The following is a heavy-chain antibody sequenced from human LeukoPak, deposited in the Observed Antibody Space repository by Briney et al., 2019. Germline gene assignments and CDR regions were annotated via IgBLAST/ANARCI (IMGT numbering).Heavy chain of an antibody. CDR1: GDRVSTNNAA. Sequence: SQTLSLTCAISGDRVSTNNAAWIWIRQSPSRGLEWLGRTYYRSKWYNDYAVSVKSRITINPDTSKNQFSLQLNSVTPEDTAVYYCARDRGHCFDYWGQGTLVTVSS. CDR2: TYYRSKWYN. D-gene: IGHD3-10*01. J-gene: IGHJ4*02. V-gene: IGHV6-1*01. CDR3: ARDRGHCFDY.